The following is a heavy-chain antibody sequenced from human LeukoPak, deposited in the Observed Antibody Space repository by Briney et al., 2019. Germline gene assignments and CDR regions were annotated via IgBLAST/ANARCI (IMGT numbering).Heavy chain of an antibody. J-gene: IGHJ4*02. CDR2: IGTAGDT. CDR1: GFTFSSYD. Sequence: PGGSLRLSCAASGFTFSSYDMHWVRQATGKGLEWVSTIGTAGDTYYPGSVKGRFTISRENAKNSLYLQMNSLRAGDTAVYYCARGKWLQPYDYWGQGTLVTVSS. V-gene: IGHV3-13*01. CDR3: ARGKWLQPYDY. D-gene: IGHD5-24*01.